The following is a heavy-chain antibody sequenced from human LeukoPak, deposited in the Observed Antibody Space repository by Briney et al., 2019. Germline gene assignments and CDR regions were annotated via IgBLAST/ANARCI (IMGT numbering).Heavy chain of an antibody. CDR2: IIPIFGTA. CDR3: ARARTSQYYFDY. CDR1: GGTFSSYA. Sequence: ASVKVSCKASGGTFSSYAISWVRQAPGQGLEWMGGIIPIFGTANYAQKFQGRVTTTADKSTSTAYMELSSLRSEDTAVYYCARARTSQYYFDYWGQGTLVTVSS. J-gene: IGHJ4*02. V-gene: IGHV1-69*06. D-gene: IGHD6-6*01.